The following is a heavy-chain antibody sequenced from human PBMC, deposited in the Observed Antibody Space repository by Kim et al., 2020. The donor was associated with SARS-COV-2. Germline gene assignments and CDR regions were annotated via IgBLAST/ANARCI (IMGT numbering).Heavy chain of an antibody. V-gene: IGHV3-21*01. CDR3: AREGYDYVWGSYRYTHYYYGMDV. J-gene: IGHJ6*02. CDR1: GFTFSSYS. D-gene: IGHD3-16*02. Sequence: GGSLRLSCAASGFTFSSYSMNWVRQAPGKGLEWVSSISSSSSYIYYADSVKGRFTISRDNAKNSLYLQMNSLRAEDTAVYYCAREGYDYVWGSYRYTHYYYGMDVWGQGTTVTVSS. CDR2: ISSSSSYI.